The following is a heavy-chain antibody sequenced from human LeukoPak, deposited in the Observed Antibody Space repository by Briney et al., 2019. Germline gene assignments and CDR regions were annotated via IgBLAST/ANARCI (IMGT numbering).Heavy chain of an antibody. D-gene: IGHD3-22*01. CDR3: ARELYYYDSSGYYY. CDR1: GGSFSGYY. Sequence: SETLSLTCAVYGGSFSGYYWSWIRQPPGKGLEWIGEINHSGSTNYNPCLKSRVTISVDTSKNQFSLKLSSVTAADTAVYYCARELYYYDSSGYYYWGQGTLVTVSS. J-gene: IGHJ4*02. CDR2: INHSGST. V-gene: IGHV4-34*01.